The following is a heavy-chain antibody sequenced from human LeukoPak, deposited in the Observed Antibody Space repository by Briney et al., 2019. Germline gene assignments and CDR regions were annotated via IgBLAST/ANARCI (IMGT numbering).Heavy chain of an antibody. V-gene: IGHV3-48*01. CDR1: GFSFSIYS. Sequence: GGSLRLSCAASGFSFSIYSMNWVRQAPGKGLEWVSKISGSSSNKYYADSVKGRFTISRDNAQNSLYLQMNSLRAEDSAVYYCARDMAMGLAEFYFDYWGQGTLVTVSS. CDR3: ARDMAMGLAEFYFDY. D-gene: IGHD3-10*01. CDR2: ISGSSSNK. J-gene: IGHJ4*02.